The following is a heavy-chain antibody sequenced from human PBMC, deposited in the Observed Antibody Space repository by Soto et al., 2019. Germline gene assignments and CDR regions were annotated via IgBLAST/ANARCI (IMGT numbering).Heavy chain of an antibody. CDR2: ISDHNGNT. V-gene: IGHV1-18*01. CDR1: GYDFTTYG. J-gene: IGHJ4*02. CDR3: ARGRYGDY. D-gene: IGHD1-1*01. Sequence: QVHLVQSGAEVKKPGASVKVSCKGSGYDFTTYGITWVRQAPGQGLEWMAWISDHNGNTDYAQKLQGRVTVTRDTSTSTAYMELRGLRSDDTAVYYWARGRYGDYWGQGALVTVSS.